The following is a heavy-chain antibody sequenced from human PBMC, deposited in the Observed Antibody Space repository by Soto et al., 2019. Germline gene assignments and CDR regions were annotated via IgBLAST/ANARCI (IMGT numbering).Heavy chain of an antibody. CDR1: GSSVSDGY. D-gene: IGHD3-22*01. V-gene: IGHV4-59*02. J-gene: IGHJ5*02. CDR3: ARSYYDSTGFAVDP. Sequence: PSETLSLTCTDSGSSVSDGYWSWIRQPPGKGLEWIGFMYFGGSFNYNPSLSSRVTLSVETSKNQFSMKVTSVTASDTAVYYCARSYYDSTGFAVDPWGQGTLVTVS. CDR2: MYFGGSF.